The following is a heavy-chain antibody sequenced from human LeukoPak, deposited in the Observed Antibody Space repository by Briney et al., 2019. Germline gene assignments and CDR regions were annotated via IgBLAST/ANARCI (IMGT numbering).Heavy chain of an antibody. Sequence: SETLSLTCTVSGDSISSGNYYWNWIRQPAGKGLEWIGRISTRGSTHFNPSLKSQVTISVDTSKNQFSLKLSAVTAADTAVYYCARDFPFWSNYLEYYYYMDVWGKGTTVTVSS. CDR1: GDSISSGNYY. D-gene: IGHD3-3*01. CDR3: ARDFPFWSNYLEYYYYMDV. V-gene: IGHV4-61*02. J-gene: IGHJ6*03. CDR2: ISTRGST.